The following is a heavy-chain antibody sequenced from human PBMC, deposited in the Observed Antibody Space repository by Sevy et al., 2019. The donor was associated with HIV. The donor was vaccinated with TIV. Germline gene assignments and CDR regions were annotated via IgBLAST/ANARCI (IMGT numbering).Heavy chain of an antibody. CDR2: IRPDGSDK. D-gene: IGHD3-16*01. J-gene: IGHJ4*02. CDR3: AGGGGLDC. Sequence: GGSLRLSCAASGFTFSPYWMTWVRQAPGKGLEWVANIRPDGSDKYYVDSVKGRVTISRDNAKNSLYLQMNSLRADDTATYYYAGGGGLDCWGQGALVTVSS. V-gene: IGHV3-7*01. CDR1: GFTFSPYW.